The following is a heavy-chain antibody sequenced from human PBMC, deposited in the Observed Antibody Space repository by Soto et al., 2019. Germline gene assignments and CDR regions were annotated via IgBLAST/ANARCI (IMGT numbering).Heavy chain of an antibody. CDR1: GFTFSSYA. D-gene: IGHD6-19*01. CDR3: ATPPRGRYSSDRNAPGRN. J-gene: IGHJ4*02. Sequence: GGSLRLSCAASGFTFSSYAMSWVRQAPGKGLEWVSAISGSGGSTYYADSVKGRFTISRDNSKNTLYLQMNSLRAEDTAVYYCATPPRGRYSSDRNAPGRNWGQGTLVTVSS. CDR2: ISGSGGST. V-gene: IGHV3-23*01.